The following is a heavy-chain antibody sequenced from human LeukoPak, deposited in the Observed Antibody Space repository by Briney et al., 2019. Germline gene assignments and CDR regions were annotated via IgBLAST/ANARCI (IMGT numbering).Heavy chain of an antibody. J-gene: IGHJ4*02. V-gene: IGHV3-23*01. CDR3: AKDRDTMVRGVMDFDY. CDR2: ISGSGGST. Sequence: GGPLRLSCAAAGFTFSSYAMSWVRQAPGKGLEWASAISGSGGSTYYADSVKGRFTISRDNSKNTLYLQMNSLRAEDTAVYYCAKDRDTMVRGVMDFDYWGQGTLVTVSS. CDR1: GFTFSSYA. D-gene: IGHD3-10*01.